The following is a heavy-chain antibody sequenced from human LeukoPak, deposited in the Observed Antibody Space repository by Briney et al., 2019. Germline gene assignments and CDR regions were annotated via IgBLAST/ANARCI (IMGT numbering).Heavy chain of an antibody. V-gene: IGHV3-43D*03. Sequence: GGSLRLSCTASGFIFDDYAMHWVRQAPGKGLEWVSLISWNGGSSYYADSVKGRFTISRDNSKNSLYLQMNSLRAEDTALYYCAKDGKNYFDYWGQGTLVTVSS. CDR2: ISWNGGSS. CDR3: AKDGKNYFDY. J-gene: IGHJ4*02. CDR1: GFIFDDYA.